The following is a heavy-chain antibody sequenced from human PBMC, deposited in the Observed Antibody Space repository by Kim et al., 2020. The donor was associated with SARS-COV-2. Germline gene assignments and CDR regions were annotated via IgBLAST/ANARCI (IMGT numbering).Heavy chain of an antibody. D-gene: IGHD3-22*01. CDR1: GGTFSSYA. CDR2: IIPIFGTA. J-gene: IGHJ1*01. CDR3: ARGRNYYDSSGYYYGGSEYFQH. V-gene: IGHV1-69*13. Sequence: SVKVSCKASGGTFSSYAISWVRQAPGQGLEWMGGIIPIFGTANYAQKFQGRVTITADESTSTAYMELSSLRSEDTAVYYCARGRNYYDSSGYYYGGSEYFQHWGQGTLVTVSS.